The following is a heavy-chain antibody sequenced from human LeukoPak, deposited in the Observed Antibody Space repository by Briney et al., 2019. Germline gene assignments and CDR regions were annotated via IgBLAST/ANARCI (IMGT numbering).Heavy chain of an antibody. CDR1: GGTFSSYA. CDR2: IIPIFGTA. CDR3: ARAFPGYYDSSGYYRGLNWFDP. V-gene: IGHV1-69*13. D-gene: IGHD3-22*01. J-gene: IGHJ5*02. Sequence: SVKVSCKASGGTFSSYAISWVRQAPGQGLEWMGGIIPIFGTANYAQKFQGRVTITADESTSTAYMELSSLRSEDTAVYYCARAFPGYYDSSGYYRGLNWFDPWGQGTLVTVSS.